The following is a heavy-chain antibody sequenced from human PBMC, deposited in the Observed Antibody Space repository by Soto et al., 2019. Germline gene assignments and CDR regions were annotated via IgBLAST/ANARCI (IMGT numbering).Heavy chain of an antibody. Sequence: ASVKVSCKASGGTFSSYAISWVRQAPGKGLEWMGGFDPEDGETIYAQKFQGRVTMTEDTSTDTAYMELSSLRSEDTAVYYCATRGGSGSYLLYYYYYGMDVWGQGTTVTVSS. J-gene: IGHJ6*02. CDR1: GGTFSSYA. CDR3: ATRGGSGSYLLYYYYYGMDV. CDR2: FDPEDGET. V-gene: IGHV1-24*01. D-gene: IGHD3-10*01.